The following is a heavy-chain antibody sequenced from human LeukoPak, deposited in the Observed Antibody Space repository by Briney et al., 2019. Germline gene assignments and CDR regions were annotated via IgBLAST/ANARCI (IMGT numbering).Heavy chain of an antibody. V-gene: IGHV3-30-3*01. CDR3: AKGAPSSSSIFDF. J-gene: IGHJ4*02. CDR1: GFTFSSYT. CDR2: ISFDGSNK. D-gene: IGHD6-6*01. Sequence: GGSLRLSCAASGFTFSSYTMHWVRQAPGKGLEWVAVISFDGSNKDYANSVKGRFTISRDNSKNTLYLQLSSLRPDDTAVYYCAKGAPSSSSIFDFWGPGTLVTVSS.